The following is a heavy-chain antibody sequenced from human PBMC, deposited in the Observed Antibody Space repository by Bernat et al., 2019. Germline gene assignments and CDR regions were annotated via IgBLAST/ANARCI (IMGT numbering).Heavy chain of an antibody. D-gene: IGHD4-17*01. J-gene: IGHJ3*02. CDR1: GFTFSSYW. CDR2: IKQDGSEK. CDR3: ARGGTKMTTVTTVI. V-gene: IGHV3-7*03. Sequence: EVQLVESGGGLVQPGGSLRLSCAASGFTFSSYWMSWVRQAPGKGLEWVANIKQDGSEKSYVDSVKGRFTISRDNAKNSLYLQMNSLRAEDTAVYYCARGGTKMTTVTTVIWGQGTMVTVSS.